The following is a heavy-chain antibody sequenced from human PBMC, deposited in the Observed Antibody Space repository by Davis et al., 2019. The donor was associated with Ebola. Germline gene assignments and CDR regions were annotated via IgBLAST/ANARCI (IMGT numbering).Heavy chain of an antibody. CDR1: GGSISSSSYY. J-gene: IGHJ6*02. Sequence: SETLSLTCTVSGGSISSSSYYWGWIRQPPGKGPERIGSIYYSGSTYYNPSLKSRVTISVDTSKNQFSLKLSSVTAADTAVYYCARRTLSYYYGMDVWGQGTTVTVSS. V-gene: IGHV4-39*01. CDR2: IYYSGST. CDR3: ARRTLSYYYGMDV. D-gene: IGHD2-2*01.